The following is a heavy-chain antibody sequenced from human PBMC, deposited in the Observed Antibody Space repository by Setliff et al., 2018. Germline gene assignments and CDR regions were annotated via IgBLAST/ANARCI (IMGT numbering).Heavy chain of an antibody. CDR3: ARYPSVYDSSGRGNY. V-gene: IGHV3-30-3*01. D-gene: IGHD3-22*01. CDR2: MSLDETNK. Sequence: GGSLRLSCAASGFTFTNYIIHWVRQAPGKGLEWVAVMSLDETNKYYADSVKGRFTISRDNAKNSLYLQMNSLRAEDTAVYYCARYPSVYDSSGRGNYWGQGTLVTVSS. J-gene: IGHJ4*02. CDR1: GFTFTNYI.